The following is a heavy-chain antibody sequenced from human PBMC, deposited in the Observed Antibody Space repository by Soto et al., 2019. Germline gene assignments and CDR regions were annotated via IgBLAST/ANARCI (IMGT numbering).Heavy chain of an antibody. D-gene: IGHD2-2*01. V-gene: IGHV4-39*01. Sequence: QLQLQESGPGLVKPSETLSLTCAVSGGSISSNNYNWGWIRQPPGEGLEWIANVYYTGATYYNPSLKSRVTIAVDTSKNQFSLILRSVTAADTAVYYCARNAYQLPNYSYYYGMDVWGQGTTVTVSS. CDR2: VYYTGAT. CDR3: ARNAYQLPNYSYYYGMDV. J-gene: IGHJ6*02. CDR1: GGSISSNNYN.